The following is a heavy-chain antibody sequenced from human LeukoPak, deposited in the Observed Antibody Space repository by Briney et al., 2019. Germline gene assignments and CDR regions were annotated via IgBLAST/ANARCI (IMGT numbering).Heavy chain of an antibody. CDR3: AKESSSGYFN. Sequence: GGSLRLSCAASGSTFSSYVMNWVRQAPGKGLEWVSTISGSGGSTYYADSVKGRLTISRDNSKNTLYLEMNSLRAEDTAIYYCAKESSSGYFNWGQGTLVSVSS. CDR2: ISGSGGST. D-gene: IGHD3-22*01. V-gene: IGHV3-23*01. CDR1: GSTFSSYV. J-gene: IGHJ4*02.